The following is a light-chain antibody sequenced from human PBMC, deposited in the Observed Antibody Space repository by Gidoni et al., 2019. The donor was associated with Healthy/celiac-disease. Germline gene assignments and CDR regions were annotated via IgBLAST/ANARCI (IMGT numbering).Light chain of an antibody. CDR1: QGISNY. CDR2: AAS. CDR3: QKYNSAPQT. Sequence: DIQMTQSPSSLSASVGDRVTITCRASQGISNYLAWYQQKPGKVPKLLIYAASTLQSGVPSRFSGSGAGTDFTLTISRLHPEDVATYYCQKYNSAPQTFXXXTKVEIK. J-gene: IGKJ1*01. V-gene: IGKV1-27*01.